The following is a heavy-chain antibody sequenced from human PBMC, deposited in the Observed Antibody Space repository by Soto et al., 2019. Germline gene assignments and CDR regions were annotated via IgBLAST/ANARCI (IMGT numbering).Heavy chain of an antibody. CDR1: GFNFRSYS. J-gene: IGHJ3*02. CDR3: ARDFLTGDAREAFDI. CDR2: IDTSSSLI. Sequence: EAQLVESGGGLVQPGGSLRLSCVASGFNFRSYSLSWVRQAPGKGLEWIAYIDTSSSLIYYADSVEGRFAISRGNAKNSLYLQVDSLRDEDTALYYCARDFLTGDAREAFDIWGQGTMVTVSS. V-gene: IGHV3-48*02. D-gene: IGHD7-27*01.